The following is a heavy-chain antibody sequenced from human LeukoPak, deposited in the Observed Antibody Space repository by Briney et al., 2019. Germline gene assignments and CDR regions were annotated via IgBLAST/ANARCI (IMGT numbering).Heavy chain of an antibody. Sequence: GASVKVSCKASGYTFTGYYMHWVRQAPGQGLEWMGWINPNSGGTNYAQKFQGRVTMTRDTSISTAYMELSRLRSDDTAVYYCARDTAMAYDAFDIWGQGTMVTVSS. V-gene: IGHV1-2*02. CDR2: INPNSGGT. D-gene: IGHD5-18*01. CDR3: ARDTAMAYDAFDI. CDR1: GYTFTGYY. J-gene: IGHJ3*02.